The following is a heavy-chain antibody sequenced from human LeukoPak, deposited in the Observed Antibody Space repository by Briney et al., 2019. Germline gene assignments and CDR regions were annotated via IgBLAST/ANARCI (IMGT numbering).Heavy chain of an antibody. D-gene: IGHD6-6*01. CDR1: GGSISIYY. J-gene: IGHJ5*02. CDR2: TYNSGST. Sequence: KPAETLSLTCTVSGGSISIYYWSWIRQPPGKGLEWLGYTYNSGSTLYNPSLKSRVTISVDTSRNEFSLRLTSVTTADAAVYYCARERSIAAPFDPWGQGTLVTVSS. V-gene: IGHV4-59*01. CDR3: ARERSIAAPFDP.